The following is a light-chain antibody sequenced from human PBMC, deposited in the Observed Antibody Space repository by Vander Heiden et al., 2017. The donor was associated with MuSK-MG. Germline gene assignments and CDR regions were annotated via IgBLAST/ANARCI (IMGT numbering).Light chain of an antibody. Sequence: DIHLTQSPSFLSASIGDRVTITCRTSQDISTYVAWYQQRPGKAPKLLIYAASTLQSGVPSRFSGSGSGTEFTLTITSLQPEDFATYYCQRLKNYPPTLGQGTRLEMK. V-gene: IGKV1-9*01. J-gene: IGKJ2*01. CDR3: QRLKNYPPT. CDR1: QDISTY. CDR2: AAS.